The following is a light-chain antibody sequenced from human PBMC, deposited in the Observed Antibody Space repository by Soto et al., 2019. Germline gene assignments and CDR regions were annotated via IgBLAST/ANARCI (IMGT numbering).Light chain of an antibody. Sequence: DIQMTQSPSSLSASVGDRVTITCQSSQDISNYLNWYQQKPGKAPKLLIYDASNLETGVPSRFSGSGSGTDFTFTISSLQPEDIATYYCPQYDNLPPLFGQGTKLEIE. CDR2: DAS. CDR1: QDISNY. V-gene: IGKV1-33*01. CDR3: PQYDNLPPL. J-gene: IGKJ2*01.